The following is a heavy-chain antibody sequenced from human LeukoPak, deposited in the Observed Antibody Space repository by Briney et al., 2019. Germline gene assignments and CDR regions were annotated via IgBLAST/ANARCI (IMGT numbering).Heavy chain of an antibody. J-gene: IGHJ4*02. V-gene: IGHV3-7*01. CDR3: ARLRYCSGGSCYPGEYYFDY. CDR1: GFTFSSYW. Sequence: GGSLRLSCAASGFTFSSYWMSWLRQAPGKGLEWVANIKQDGSEKYYVDSVKGRFTISRDNAENSLYLQMNSLRAEDTAVYYCARLRYCSGGSCYPGEYYFDYWGQGTLVTVSS. D-gene: IGHD2-15*01. CDR2: IKQDGSEK.